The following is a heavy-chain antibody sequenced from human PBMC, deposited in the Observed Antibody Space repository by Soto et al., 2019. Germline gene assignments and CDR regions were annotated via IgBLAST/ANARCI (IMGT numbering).Heavy chain of an antibody. V-gene: IGHV1-2*04. CDR1: GYTFTGYY. Sequence: ASVKVSCKASGYTFTGYYMHWVRQAPGQGLEWMGWINPSSGGTNYAQKFQGWVTMTRDTSISTAYVELSRLRSDDTAVYYCARALANWGSEAFAIWGQGTMVTFSS. CDR2: INPSSGGT. D-gene: IGHD7-27*01. J-gene: IGHJ3*02. CDR3: ARALANWGSEAFAI.